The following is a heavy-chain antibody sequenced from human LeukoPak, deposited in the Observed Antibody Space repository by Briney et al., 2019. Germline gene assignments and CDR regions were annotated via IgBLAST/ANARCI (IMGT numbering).Heavy chain of an antibody. CDR3: AREPEITMIIAVIGGPLDY. D-gene: IGHD3-22*01. V-gene: IGHV3-30*04. Sequence: GRSLRLSCAASGVTFSSYAMHWVRQAPGKGLEWVAVISYDGSNKYYADSVKGRFTISRDNRKNTLYLQMNSLRAEDTAVYYCAREPEITMIIAVIGGPLDYWGQGTLVTVSS. J-gene: IGHJ4*02. CDR1: GVTFSSYA. CDR2: ISYDGSNK.